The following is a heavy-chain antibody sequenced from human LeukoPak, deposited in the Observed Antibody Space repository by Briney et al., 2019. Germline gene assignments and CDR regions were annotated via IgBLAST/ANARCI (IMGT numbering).Heavy chain of an antibody. V-gene: IGHV3-23*01. D-gene: IGHD3-9*01. CDR2: ISGSGGST. J-gene: IGHJ4*02. CDR3: AKDGPQRYFDWLSTTAGGWVDY. CDR1: GFTFSSYG. Sequence: PGGSLRLSCAASGFTFSSYGMSWVRQAPGQGLEWVSAISGSGGSTYYADSVKGRFTISRDNSKNAVYLQMNSLRAKDTAVYYCAKDGPQRYFDWLSTTAGGWVDYWGQGTLVTVSS.